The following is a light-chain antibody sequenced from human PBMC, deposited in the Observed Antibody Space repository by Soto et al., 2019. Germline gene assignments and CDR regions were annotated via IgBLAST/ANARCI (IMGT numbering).Light chain of an antibody. V-gene: IGLV1-47*01. CDR1: NSRSGSNY. CDR2: RND. J-gene: IGLJ1*01. CDR3: AKWDDSLRVYV. Sequence: QSVLPQPPSASGTPGQRVTISCSTSNSRSGSNYVYWYQQLPGAAPKLLIYRNDQRPSGVPDRFSRSKSGTSASLAISGLRSEDEGDYFCAKWDDSLRVYVFGSGTKVTVL.